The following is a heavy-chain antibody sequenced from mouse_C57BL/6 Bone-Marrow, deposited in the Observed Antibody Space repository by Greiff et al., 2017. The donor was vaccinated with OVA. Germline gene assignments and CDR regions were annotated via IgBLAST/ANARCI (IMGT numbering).Heavy chain of an antibody. D-gene: IGHD2-4*01. CDR2: ISSGSSTI. V-gene: IGHV5-17*01. Sequence: EVKLVESGGGLVKPGGSLKLSCAASGFTFSDYGMHWVRQAPEKGLEWVAYISSGSSTIYYADTVKGRFTISRDNAKNTLFLQMTSLRSEDTAMYYCARLDYDRGFCYAMDYWGQGTSVTVSS. J-gene: IGHJ4*01. CDR1: GFTFSDYG. CDR3: ARLDYDRGFCYAMDY.